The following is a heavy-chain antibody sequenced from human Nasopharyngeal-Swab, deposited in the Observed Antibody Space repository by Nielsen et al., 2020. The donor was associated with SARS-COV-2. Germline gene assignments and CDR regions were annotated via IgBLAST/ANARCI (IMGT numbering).Heavy chain of an antibody. CDR1: GFTINTYW. CDR3: ARLPRNNWRLDS. D-gene: IGHD1-20*01. Sequence: GGSLRLSCAASGFTINTYWMFWVRQAPGKGLVWVSHIDVGGISTNYADSVQGRFTISRDNAKNTLSLQMNSLRVEDTAVYFCARLPRNNWRLDSWGQGILVTVSS. CDR2: IDVGGIST. J-gene: IGHJ4*02. V-gene: IGHV3-74*01.